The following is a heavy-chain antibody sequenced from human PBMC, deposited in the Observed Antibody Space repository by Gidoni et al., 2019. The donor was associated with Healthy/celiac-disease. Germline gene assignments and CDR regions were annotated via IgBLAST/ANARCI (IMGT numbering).Heavy chain of an antibody. V-gene: IGHV3-30*04. CDR2: ISYDGSTK. D-gene: IGHD3-22*01. CDR1: GFPFRSYA. J-gene: IGHJ4*02. Sequence: QVQLVESGGGVVQPGRSLRLSGAASGFPFRSYAMHWVRQAPGKGLEWVAIISYDGSTKYYADSVKGRFTISRDNSKYTLYLQMNNLRAEDTAVYYCARQYYYDSSGYYRRYFDYWGQGTLVTVSS. CDR3: ARQYYYDSSGYYRRYFDY.